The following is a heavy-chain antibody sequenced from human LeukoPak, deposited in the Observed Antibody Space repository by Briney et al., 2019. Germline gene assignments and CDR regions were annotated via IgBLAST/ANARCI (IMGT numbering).Heavy chain of an antibody. CDR1: GFSFSSHS. CDR2: ITSSSTYI. Sequence: GSLRLSRAASGFSFSSHSMNWVRHAPGEGLEWVSIITSSSTYIDYADSVRGRFTISRDDAKNSLFLQMNSLRAEDTALYYCARGSGSSAWLIDYWGQGALVTVSS. CDR3: ARGSGSSAWLIDY. D-gene: IGHD1-26*01. V-gene: IGHV3-21*01. J-gene: IGHJ4*02.